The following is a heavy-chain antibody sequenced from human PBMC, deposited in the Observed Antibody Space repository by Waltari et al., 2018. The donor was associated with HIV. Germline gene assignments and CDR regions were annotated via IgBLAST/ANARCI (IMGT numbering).Heavy chain of an antibody. Sequence: LQLKESGPGLVKPSDTLSLTCAVSGASMRSKTYYWAWILQSPGERLEWIATIYYTGDAYYVPSLNNRTSRSVDSSENLHSLSLASVTAADTAIYYGARQHADTGDWFSQASCLNVWGPGTLVTVSS. CDR1: GASMRSKTYY. CDR3: ARQHADTGDWFSQASCLNV. D-gene: IGHD3-9*01. CDR2: IYYTGDA. J-gene: IGHJ3*01. V-gene: IGHV4-39*01.